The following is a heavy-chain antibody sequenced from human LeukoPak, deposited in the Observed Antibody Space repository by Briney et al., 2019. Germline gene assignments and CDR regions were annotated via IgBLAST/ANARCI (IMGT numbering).Heavy chain of an antibody. CDR3: ARDGDITSPWDY. Sequence: ASVKVSCKASGYTFTGYYMHWVRQAPGQGLEWMGWTNPNSGGTNYAQKFQGRVTMTRDTSISTAYMELSRLRSDDTAVYYCARDGDITSPWDYWGQGTLVTVSS. CDR2: TNPNSGGT. CDR1: GYTFTGYY. J-gene: IGHJ4*02. D-gene: IGHD1-20*01. V-gene: IGHV1-2*02.